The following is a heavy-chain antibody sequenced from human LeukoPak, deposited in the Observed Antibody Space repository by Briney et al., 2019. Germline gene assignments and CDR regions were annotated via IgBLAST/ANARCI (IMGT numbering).Heavy chain of an antibody. V-gene: IGHV4-34*01. CDR2: INHSGST. CDR3: ARFGLGDYGGNLDYYYYGMDV. D-gene: IGHD4-23*01. CDR1: GGSFSGYY. J-gene: IGHJ6*02. Sequence: SETLSLTCAVYGGSFSGYYWSWIRQPPGKVLEWIGEINHSGSTNYNPSLKSRVTISVDTSKNQFSLKLSSVTAADTAVYYCARFGLGDYGGNLDYYYYGMDVWGQGTTVTVSS.